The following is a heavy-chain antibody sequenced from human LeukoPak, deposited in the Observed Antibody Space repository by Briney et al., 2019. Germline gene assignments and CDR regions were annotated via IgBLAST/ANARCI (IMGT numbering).Heavy chain of an antibody. CDR3: ARNFDYXSSGYXXXXWFDP. CDR2: MNPNSGNT. Sequence: ASVKVSCKASGYTFTSYDINWVRQATGQGLEWMGWMNPNSGNTGYAQKFQGRVTMTRNTSISTAYMELSSLRSEDTAVYYCARNFDYXSSGYXXXXWFDPWGQGXLVTVS. V-gene: IGHV1-8*01. D-gene: IGHD3-22*01. CDR1: GYTFTSYD. J-gene: IGHJ5*02.